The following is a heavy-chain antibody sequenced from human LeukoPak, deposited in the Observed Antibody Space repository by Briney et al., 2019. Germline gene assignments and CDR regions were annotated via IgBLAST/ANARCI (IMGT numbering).Heavy chain of an antibody. CDR2: MYYSGST. J-gene: IGHJ4*02. Sequence: SETLSLTCTVSGXSISSSSYYWGWIRQPPGKGLEWVGSMYYSGSTYYNPSLKSRVTITVDTSKNQFSLKLSSVTAADTAVYYCASNIPSRYWGQGTLVTVSS. V-gene: IGHV4-39*01. CDR1: GXSISSSSYY. D-gene: IGHD2-2*01. CDR3: ASNIPSRY.